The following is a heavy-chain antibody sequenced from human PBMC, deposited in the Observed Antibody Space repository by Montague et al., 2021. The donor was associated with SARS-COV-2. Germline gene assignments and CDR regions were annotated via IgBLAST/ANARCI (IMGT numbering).Heavy chain of an antibody. Sequence: TLSLTYSVSGGSISSGGYYWSWIRHHPGKGLEWIGYIYYTGRTYYNPSLKSRVSMSVDTSNNPFSLSLSSLTAADTAVFYCARVKVGATNLIYFDYWGQGTLVTVSS. CDR2: IYYTGRT. CDR1: GGSISSGGYY. CDR3: ARVKVGATNLIYFDY. D-gene: IGHD1-26*01. J-gene: IGHJ4*02. V-gene: IGHV4-31*03.